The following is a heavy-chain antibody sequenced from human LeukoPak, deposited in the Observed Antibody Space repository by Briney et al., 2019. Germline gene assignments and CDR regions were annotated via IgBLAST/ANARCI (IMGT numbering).Heavy chain of an antibody. CDR1: GFTFSSYA. J-gene: IGHJ4*02. Sequence: PGGSLRLSCAASGFTFSSYAMSWVRQAPGKGLEWVSPISGSGSSTYYADSVKGRFTISRDNSKNTLYLQMNSLRAEDTAEYYCAKRARYNSARATDFDSWGQGTQVTVSS. V-gene: IGHV3-23*01. CDR3: AKRARYNSARATDFDS. D-gene: IGHD6-19*01. CDR2: ISGSGSST.